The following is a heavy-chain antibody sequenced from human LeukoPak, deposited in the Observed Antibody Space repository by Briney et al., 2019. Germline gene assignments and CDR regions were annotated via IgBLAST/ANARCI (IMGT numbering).Heavy chain of an antibody. V-gene: IGHV4-39*01. D-gene: IGHD1-14*01. CDR2: IYYSGST. CDR1: RGSISSSSYY. J-gene: IGHJ4*02. CDR3: ARHPSPPDRNSHFDY. Sequence: SETLSLTCTVSRGSISSSSYYWGWIRQPPGKGLEWIGSIYYSGSTYYNPSLKSRVTISLDTTKNQISLKLTSVTAADTAVHYCARHPSPPDRNSHFDYWGQGTLVTVSS.